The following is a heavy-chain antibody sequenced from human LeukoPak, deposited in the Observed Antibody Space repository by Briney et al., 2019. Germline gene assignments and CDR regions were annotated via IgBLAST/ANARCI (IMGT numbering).Heavy chain of an antibody. J-gene: IGHJ6*02. D-gene: IGHD3-10*01. Sequence: GGSLRLSCAASGFTFSSYAMSWVRQAPGKGLGWVSAISGSGGSTYYADSVKGRFTISRDNSKNTLYLQMNSLRAEDTAVYYCAKSMVRVDYGMDVWGQGTTVTVSS. CDR2: ISGSGGST. CDR3: AKSMVRVDYGMDV. CDR1: GFTFSSYA. V-gene: IGHV3-23*01.